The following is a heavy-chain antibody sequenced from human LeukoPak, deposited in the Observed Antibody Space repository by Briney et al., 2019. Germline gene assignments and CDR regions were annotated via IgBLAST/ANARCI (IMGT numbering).Heavy chain of an antibody. CDR2: ISSSSSYI. D-gene: IGHD2/OR15-2a*01. CDR1: GFTFSTYN. J-gene: IGHJ4*02. Sequence: GGSLRLSCSASGFTFSTYNMNWVRQAPGKGLEWVSSISSSSSYIYYADSVKGRFTISRDNAKNSLYLQMNSLRAEDTAVYYCARDSRNIGQNFDYWGQGTLVTVSS. V-gene: IGHV3-21*01. CDR3: ARDSRNIGQNFDY.